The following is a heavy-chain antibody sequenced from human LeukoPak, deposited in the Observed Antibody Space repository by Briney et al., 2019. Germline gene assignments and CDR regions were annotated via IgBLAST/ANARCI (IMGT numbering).Heavy chain of an antibody. CDR1: GYTFTVYY. V-gene: IGHV1-2*02. J-gene: IGHJ5*02. D-gene: IGHD6-6*01. CDR3: ARVRFASTSVRPSSGWFDP. CDR2: INPNSGGT. Sequence: GASVKVSFTASGYTFTVYYMHWGRQAPGQGLEWMGWINPNSGGTNYAQKFQGRVTMTRNTSISTAYMELSSLRSEDTTVYYCARVRFASTSVRPSSGWFDPWGQGSLVTVP.